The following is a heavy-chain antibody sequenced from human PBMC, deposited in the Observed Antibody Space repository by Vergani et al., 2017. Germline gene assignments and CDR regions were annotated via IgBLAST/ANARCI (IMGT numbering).Heavy chain of an antibody. V-gene: IGHV4-39*01. CDR1: GGSISSNSYY. CDR2: MYYSGST. D-gene: IGHD6-19*01. Sequence: QLHLQESGPGLVKPSETLSLTCTVSGGSISSNSYYWGWIRQPPGKGLEWIGIMYYSGSTYYNPSLKSRVTISVDTSKNQFSLKLSSVTAADTAVYYCARHAHQWKLFYFDYWGQGTLVTVSS. CDR3: ARHAHQWKLFYFDY. J-gene: IGHJ4*02.